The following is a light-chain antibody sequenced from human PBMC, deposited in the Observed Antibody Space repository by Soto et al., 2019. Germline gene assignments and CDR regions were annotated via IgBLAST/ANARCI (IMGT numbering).Light chain of an antibody. Sequence: QSVLTQPASVSGSPRQSITISCTGTSSDVGGYNYVSWYQQHPGKAPKLMIYEVSNRPSGVSNRFFGSKSGNTASLTISGLQTEDEADYYCSSFTSINTWVFGGGTKLTVL. J-gene: IGLJ3*02. CDR1: SSDVGGYNY. V-gene: IGLV2-14*01. CDR3: SSFTSINTWV. CDR2: EVS.